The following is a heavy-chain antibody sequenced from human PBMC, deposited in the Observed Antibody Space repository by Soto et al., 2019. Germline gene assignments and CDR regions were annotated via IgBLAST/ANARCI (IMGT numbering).Heavy chain of an antibody. J-gene: IGHJ4*02. CDR2: IHYSGNT. D-gene: IGHD3-22*01. CDR3: ARGWGFGSYYYYFDY. Sequence: PSETLSLTCSVSNGSISTYYWTWIRQPPGKGLEWIGYIHYSGNTNYNPSLKSRLTMSADTSRNQISLKLTSVTAADAAVYFCARGWGFGSYYYYFDYWGRGSLVTVSS. V-gene: IGHV4-59*01. CDR1: NGSISTYY.